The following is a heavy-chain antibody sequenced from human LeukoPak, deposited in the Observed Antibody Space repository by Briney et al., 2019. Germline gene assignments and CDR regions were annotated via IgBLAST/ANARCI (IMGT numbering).Heavy chain of an antibody. J-gene: IGHJ4*02. V-gene: IGHV1-8*03. D-gene: IGHD2-21*02. CDR2: MNPNSGNT. CDR3: ARDREVVTEGFDY. Sequence: ASVKVSCKASGYTFTSYDNNWVRQATGQGLEWMGWMNPNSGNTGYAQKFQGRVTITRNTSISTAYMELSSLRSEDTAVYYCARDREVVTEGFDYWGQGTLVTVSS. CDR1: GYTFTSYD.